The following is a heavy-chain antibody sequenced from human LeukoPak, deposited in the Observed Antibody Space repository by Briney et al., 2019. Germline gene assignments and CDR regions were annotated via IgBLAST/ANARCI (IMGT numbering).Heavy chain of an antibody. V-gene: IGHV3-74*01. J-gene: IGHJ4*02. Sequence: GGSLRLSCAASGFTFSSHAMSWVRQAPGKGLVWVSRINSDGSSTSYADSVKGRFTISRDNAKNTLYLQMNSLRAEDTAVYYCAREVGSGNSDRYFDYWGQGTLVTVSS. CDR1: GFTFSSHA. CDR2: INSDGSST. D-gene: IGHD3-10*01. CDR3: AREVGSGNSDRYFDY.